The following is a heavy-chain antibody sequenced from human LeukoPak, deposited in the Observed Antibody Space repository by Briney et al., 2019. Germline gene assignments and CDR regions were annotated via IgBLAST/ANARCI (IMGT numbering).Heavy chain of an antibody. V-gene: IGHV3-74*01. CDR1: GFTFSKYW. CDR2: INTDGTVT. CDR3: ATKQWLAPPPDS. D-gene: IGHD6-19*01. J-gene: IGHJ4*02. Sequence: GGSLRLSCAASGFTFSKYWMLWVRQAPGKGLESVSRINTDGTVTTYADSVKGRLTVSRDNADNTMFLQMNSVRDEYTAVYYCATKQWLAPPPDSWGQGTPVTVSS.